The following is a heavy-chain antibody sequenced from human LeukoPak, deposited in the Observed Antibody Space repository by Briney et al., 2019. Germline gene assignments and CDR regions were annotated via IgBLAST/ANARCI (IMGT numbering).Heavy chain of an antibody. CDR1: GYPFTSYY. CDR2: INLIGGST. V-gene: IGHV1-46*01. J-gene: IGHJ4*02. D-gene: IGHD6-19*01. CDR3: ARESDIVVAGTGSDY. Sequence: ASVKVSCKTSGYPFTSYYIHWVRQAPGQGLEWMGIINLIGGSTRYAQKFQGRVTMTRDTSTSTVYMELSSLRSEDTAVYYCARESDIVVAGTGSDYWGQGTLVTVSS.